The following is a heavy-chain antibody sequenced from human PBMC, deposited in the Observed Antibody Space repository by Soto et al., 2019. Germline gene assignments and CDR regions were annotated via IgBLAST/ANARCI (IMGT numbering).Heavy chain of an antibody. Sequence: EVQLVESGGGLVQPGGSLRLSCAASGFTVSSNYMSWVRQAPGKVLEWVSVIYSGGSTYYADSVKGRFTISRDNSKNTLYLQMNSLRAEDTAVYYCARDRIPTGMDVWGQGTTVTVSS. CDR1: GFTVSSNY. CDR3: ARDRIPTGMDV. CDR2: IYSGGST. V-gene: IGHV3-66*01. J-gene: IGHJ6*02.